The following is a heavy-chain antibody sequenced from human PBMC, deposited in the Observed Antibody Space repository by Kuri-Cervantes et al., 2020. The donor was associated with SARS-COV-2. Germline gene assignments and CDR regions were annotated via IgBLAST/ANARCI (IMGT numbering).Heavy chain of an antibody. CDR2: IYGGGST. Sequence: GESLKISCAASIFTVNSDYMSWVRQAPGKGLEWVSIIYGGGSTYYADSVKGRFTISRDNSKNTLYLQMSSLGVEDTAVYYCAKDQGSDYGDQLDYWGQGTLVTVSS. V-gene: IGHV3-53*01. D-gene: IGHD4-17*01. CDR3: AKDQGSDYGDQLDY. CDR1: IFTVNSDY. J-gene: IGHJ4*02.